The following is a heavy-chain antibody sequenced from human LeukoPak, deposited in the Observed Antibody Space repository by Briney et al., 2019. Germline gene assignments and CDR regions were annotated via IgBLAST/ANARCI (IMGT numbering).Heavy chain of an antibody. V-gene: IGHV3-30*04. CDR2: ISYDGGDK. CDR3: ARSAAAQTRFYYYGMDV. Sequence: GGSLRLSCAASGFTFSSYAMHWVRQAPGKGLEWVTFISYDGGDKYYADSVKGRFTISRDNSKNTLYEQMNSLRAEDTAVYYCARSAAAQTRFYYYGMDVWGQGTTVTVSS. CDR1: GFTFSSYA. D-gene: IGHD6-13*01. J-gene: IGHJ6*02.